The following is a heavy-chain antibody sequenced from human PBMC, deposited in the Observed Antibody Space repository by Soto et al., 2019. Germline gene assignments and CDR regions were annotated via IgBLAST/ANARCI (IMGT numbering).Heavy chain of an antibody. V-gene: IGHV3-74*01. CDR1: GFTFSNYW. CDR2: IKGDEITT. CDR3: ARGLYGAYGQDF. D-gene: IGHD4-17*01. Sequence: GGSLRLSCAASGFTFSNYWIHWVRQAPGTGLVWVSRIKGDEITTNYADSVKGRFTISRDNAKNTVFLQMHSLRAEDTALYYCARGLYGAYGQDFWGQGILVTVSS. J-gene: IGHJ4*02.